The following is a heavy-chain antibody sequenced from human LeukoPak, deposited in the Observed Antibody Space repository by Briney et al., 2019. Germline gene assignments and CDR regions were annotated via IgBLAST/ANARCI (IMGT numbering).Heavy chain of an antibody. D-gene: IGHD1-26*01. Sequence: ASVKVSCKASGYTFTGYYMHWVRQAPGQGLEWMGWINPNSGGTNYAQKFQGRVTMTTDTSTSTAYMELRSLRSDDTAVYYCARGGYSGSYYGDYWGQGTLVTVSS. V-gene: IGHV1-2*02. CDR3: ARGGYSGSYYGDY. J-gene: IGHJ4*02. CDR1: GYTFTGYY. CDR2: INPNSGGT.